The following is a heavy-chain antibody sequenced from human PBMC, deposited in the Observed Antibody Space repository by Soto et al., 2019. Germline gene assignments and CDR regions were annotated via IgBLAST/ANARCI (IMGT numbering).Heavy chain of an antibody. D-gene: IGHD6-13*01. Sequence: SETLSLTCTVSGGSISSSSYYWGRIRQPPGKGLEWIGSIYYSGSTYYNPSLKSRVTISVDTSKNQFSLKLSSVTAADTAVYYCARLAQYSSSWSRDLGYWGQGTLATVSS. J-gene: IGHJ4*02. CDR2: IYYSGST. CDR1: GGSISSSSYY. V-gene: IGHV4-39*01. CDR3: ARLAQYSSSWSRDLGY.